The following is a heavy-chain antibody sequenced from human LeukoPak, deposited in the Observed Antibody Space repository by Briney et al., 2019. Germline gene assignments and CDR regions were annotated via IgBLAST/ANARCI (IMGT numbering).Heavy chain of an antibody. D-gene: IGHD5-18*01. CDR2: ISSSGSVI. CDR3: AREGGYSYGPDC. Sequence: GGSLRLSCAASGFIFSTYSMNWVRQAPGKGLEWLSYISSSGSVIFYAESVKGRFTVSRDNAKDSLYLQMNSLRAEDTAIYYCAREGGYSYGPDCWGQGTLVTVSS. J-gene: IGHJ4*02. CDR1: GFIFSTYS. V-gene: IGHV3-48*01.